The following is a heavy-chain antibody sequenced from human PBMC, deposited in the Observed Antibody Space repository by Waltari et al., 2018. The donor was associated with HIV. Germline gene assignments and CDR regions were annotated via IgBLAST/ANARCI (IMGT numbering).Heavy chain of an antibody. CDR1: GFNFSNYA. J-gene: IGHJ6*02. CDR3: ARDQHSATNYYGLDV. Sequence: VHLVESGGAVVQSGKSLRLSCAASGFNFSNYAMHWVRQGPGKGLEWLSVIWADGSHESYADFAKGRFTISRDDSDNTLFLYLSGLRADDTAVYYCARDQHSATNYYGLDVWGQGTTVTIS. V-gene: IGHV3-33*02. D-gene: IGHD3-10*01. CDR2: IWADGSHE.